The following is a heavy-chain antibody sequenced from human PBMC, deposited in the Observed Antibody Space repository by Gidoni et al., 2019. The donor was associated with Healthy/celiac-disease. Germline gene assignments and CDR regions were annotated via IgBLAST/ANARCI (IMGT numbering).Heavy chain of an antibody. CDR1: GGSISSSSYY. CDR3: VSRILSNGISTYYFDY. D-gene: IGHD2-15*01. V-gene: IGHV4-39*01. J-gene: IGHJ4*02. Sequence: QLQLQESGPGLVKPSETLSLTCTVSGGSISSSSYYWGWIRQPPGKGLEWIGSFYYSGSTYYNPSLKSRVTISVDTSKNQFSLKLSSVTAADTAVYYCVSRILSNGISTYYFDYWGQGTLVTVSS. CDR2: FYYSGST.